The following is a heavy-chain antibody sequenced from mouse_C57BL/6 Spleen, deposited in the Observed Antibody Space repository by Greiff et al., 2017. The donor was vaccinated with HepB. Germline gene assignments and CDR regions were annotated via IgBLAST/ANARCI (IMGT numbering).Heavy chain of an antibody. J-gene: IGHJ4*01. CDR3: ARDGVRHAMDY. CDR1: GFTFSSYA. CDR2: ISDGGSYT. Sequence: EVNVVESGGGLVKPGGSLKLSCAASGFTFSSYAMSWVRQTPEKRLEWVATISDGGSYTYYPHNVKGRFTISRDNAKNNLYLQMSHLKSEDTAMYYCARDGVRHAMDYWGQGTSVTVSS. V-gene: IGHV5-4*01.